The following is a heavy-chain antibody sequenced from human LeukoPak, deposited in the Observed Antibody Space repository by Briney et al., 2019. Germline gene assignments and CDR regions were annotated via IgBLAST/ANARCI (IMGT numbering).Heavy chain of an antibody. J-gene: IGHJ4*02. CDR1: GGTFSSYA. Sequence: SVKVSCKASGGTFSSYAISWVRQAPGQGLEWMGRIIPILGIANYAQKFQGRVTITRDTSASTAYMELSSLRSEDTAVYYCARDQPKNYGGNNAFDYWGQGTLVTVSS. CDR2: IIPILGIA. D-gene: IGHD4-23*01. V-gene: IGHV1-69*04. CDR3: ARDQPKNYGGNNAFDY.